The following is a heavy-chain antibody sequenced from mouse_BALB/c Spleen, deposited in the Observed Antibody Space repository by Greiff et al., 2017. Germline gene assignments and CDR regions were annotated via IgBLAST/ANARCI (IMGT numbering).Heavy chain of an antibody. Sequence: EVKLVESGPGLVKPSQSLSLTCSVTGYSITSGYYWNWIRQFPGNKLEWMGYISYDGSNNYNPSLKNRISITRDTSKNQFFLKLNSVTTEDTATYYCAGPPYAMDYWGQGTSVTVSS. CDR2: ISYDGSN. V-gene: IGHV3-6*02. CDR3: AGPPYAMDY. CDR1: GYSITSGYY. J-gene: IGHJ4*01.